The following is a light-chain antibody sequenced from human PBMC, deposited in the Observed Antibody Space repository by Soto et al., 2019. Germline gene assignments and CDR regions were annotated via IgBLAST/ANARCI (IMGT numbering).Light chain of an antibody. Sequence: EIVMTQSPATLSVSPGERATVSCRASQSVSSDLAWYQQKPGQAPRLLIYGASSRASGIPARFSGSGSGTEFTLTISSLESADLALYYCQQYNDWPLAFGQGNKVEIK. CDR3: QQYNDWPLA. J-gene: IGKJ1*01. CDR2: GAS. CDR1: QSVSSD. V-gene: IGKV3-15*01.